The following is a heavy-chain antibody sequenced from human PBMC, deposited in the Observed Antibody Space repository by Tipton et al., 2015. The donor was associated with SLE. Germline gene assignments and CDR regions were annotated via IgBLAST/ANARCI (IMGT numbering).Heavy chain of an antibody. CDR3: ARDRPDYYFDY. CDR1: GGSISSGDYY. J-gene: IGHJ4*02. V-gene: IGHV4-30-4*01. D-gene: IGHD1-14*01. Sequence: TLSLTCTVSGGSISSGDYYWSWIRQPPGKGLEWIGYIYYSGGTYYNPSLNSRVTISADTSKNQCSLKLSSVTAADTAVYYCARDRPDYYFDYWGQGILVTVSS. CDR2: IYYSGGT.